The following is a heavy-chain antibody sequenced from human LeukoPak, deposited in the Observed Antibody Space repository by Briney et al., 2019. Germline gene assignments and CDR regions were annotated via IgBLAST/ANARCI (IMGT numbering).Heavy chain of an antibody. J-gene: IGHJ4*02. D-gene: IGHD2-15*01. V-gene: IGHV4-39*07. CDR1: GASISSTNYY. Sequence: PSETLSLTCTVSGASISSTNYYWGWIRQPPRKGLEWIGSIYYSGSTYYNPSLKSRVTISVDTSKNQFSLKVTSVTAADTALYYCASLIWGQYDYWGQGTLVTVSS. CDR2: IYYSGST. CDR3: ASLIWGQYDY.